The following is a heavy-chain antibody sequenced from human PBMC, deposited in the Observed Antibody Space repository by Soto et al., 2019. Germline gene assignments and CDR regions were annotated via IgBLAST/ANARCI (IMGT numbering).Heavy chain of an antibody. V-gene: IGHV3-30*18. CDR2: ISYDGSNK. CDR1: GFTFSSYG. Sequence: QVQLVESGGGVVQPGRSLRLSCAASGFTFSSYGMHWVRQAPGKGLEWVAVISYDGSNKYYADSVQGRFTISRDNSKNTLYLQMNSLRAEDTAVYYCAKGTYDFWGQGTLVTVSS. D-gene: IGHD3-3*01. J-gene: IGHJ4*02. CDR3: AKGTYDF.